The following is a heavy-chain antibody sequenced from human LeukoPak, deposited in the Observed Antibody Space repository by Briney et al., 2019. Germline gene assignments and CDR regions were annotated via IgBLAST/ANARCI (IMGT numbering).Heavy chain of an antibody. D-gene: IGHD3-3*01. CDR1: PFTFSNYA. V-gene: IGHV3-23*01. CDR2: FSRSGDNT. CDR3: ATMDRVSIQD. J-gene: IGHJ1*01. Sequence: GGSLRLSFVAHPFTFSNYALCWVRQAPGKGLEWVSLFSRSGDNTYYADSVKGRFTISRDNSKDTLFLQMNSLRAEDTAIYCCATMDRVSIQDWGQGTLVTVSS.